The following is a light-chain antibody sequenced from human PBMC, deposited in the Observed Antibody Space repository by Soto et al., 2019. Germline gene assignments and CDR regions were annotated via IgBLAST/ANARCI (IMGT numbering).Light chain of an antibody. V-gene: IGKV3-15*01. CDR1: QSVSSS. Sequence: EIEMTQSPDTLSVSPGERATLSCRASQSVSSSLAWYQQKPGQTPRLLIYGASTRATGIPARFSGSGSGTEFTLTISSLQSEDSAVYYCQQYNNWWTFGQGTKV. CDR2: GAS. J-gene: IGKJ1*01. CDR3: QQYNNWWT.